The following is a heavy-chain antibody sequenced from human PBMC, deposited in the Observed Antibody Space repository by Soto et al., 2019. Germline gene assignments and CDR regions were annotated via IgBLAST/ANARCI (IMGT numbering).Heavy chain of an antibody. V-gene: IGHV3-9*01. CDR1: GFTFGDYA. J-gene: IGHJ4*02. CDR2: LSWNNDGI. Sequence: EVQLVESGGGLVQPGRSLRLSCAASGFTFGDYAMHWVRQAPGKGLEWVSGLSWNNDGIDYADSVRGRFTISRDNAKNSLYLQMNSLRAEDTALYYCVKLRYSSDTGSFDHWGQGTLVTVSS. CDR3: VKLRYSSDTGSFDH. D-gene: IGHD2-15*01.